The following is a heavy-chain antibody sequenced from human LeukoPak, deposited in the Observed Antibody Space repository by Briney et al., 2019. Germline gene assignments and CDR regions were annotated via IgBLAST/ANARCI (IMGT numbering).Heavy chain of an antibody. V-gene: IGHV1-2*02. CDR1: GYTFTGYY. D-gene: IGHD3-9*01. CDR2: INPNSGGT. CDR3: ARGVVLRYLDWLLHFDY. J-gene: IGHJ4*02. Sequence: ASVKVSCKASGYTFTGYYMHWVRQAPGQGLEWMGWINPNSGGTNYAQKFQGRVTMTRDTSISTAYMELSRLRSDDTAVYYCARGVVLRYLDWLLHFDYWGQGTLVTVSS.